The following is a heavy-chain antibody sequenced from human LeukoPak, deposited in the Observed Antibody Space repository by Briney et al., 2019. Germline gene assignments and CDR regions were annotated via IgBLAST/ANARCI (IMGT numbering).Heavy chain of an antibody. CDR2: INSRNNYI. V-gene: IGHV3-21*01. CDR3: ARDAGITGTTGFDY. CDR1: GFSFSTYS. Sequence: PGGSLRLSCAASGFSFSTYSMDWVRQAPGKGLEWVSSINSRNNYIYYAGSVKGRFTISRDNAKNSLYLQMNSLRADDTAVYYWARDAGITGTTGFDYWGREPLVPVSS. J-gene: IGHJ4*02. D-gene: IGHD1-7*01.